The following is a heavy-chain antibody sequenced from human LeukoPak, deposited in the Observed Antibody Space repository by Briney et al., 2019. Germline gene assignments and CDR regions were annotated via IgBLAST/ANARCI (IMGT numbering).Heavy chain of an antibody. Sequence: GGSLRLSCAASGFTFSDYYMSWIRQAPGKGLEWVSYISSSGSTIYYADSVKGRFTISRDNAKNSLYLQMNSLRAEDTAVYYCLEGPHYYDSSGPLGYYYMDVWGKGTTVTISS. CDR1: GFTFSDYY. CDR2: ISSSGSTI. J-gene: IGHJ6*03. D-gene: IGHD3-22*01. CDR3: LEGPHYYDSSGPLGYYYMDV. V-gene: IGHV3-11*01.